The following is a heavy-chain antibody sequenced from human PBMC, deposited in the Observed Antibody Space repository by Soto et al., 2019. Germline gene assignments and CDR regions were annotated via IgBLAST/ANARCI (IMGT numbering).Heavy chain of an antibody. D-gene: IGHD6-19*01. CDR3: ARVGIAVAGTFDY. CDR1: GFTFSSYS. J-gene: IGHJ4*02. Sequence: EVQLVESGGGLVKPGGSLRLSCAASGFTFSSYSMNWVRQAPGKGLEWVSSISSSSSYIYYADSVKGRFTISRDNAKNSLYLRMNSLRAEDTAVYYCARVGIAVAGTFDYWGQGTLVTVSS. V-gene: IGHV3-21*01. CDR2: ISSSSSYI.